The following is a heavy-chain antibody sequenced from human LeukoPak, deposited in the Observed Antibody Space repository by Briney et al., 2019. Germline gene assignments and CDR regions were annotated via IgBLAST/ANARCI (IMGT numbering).Heavy chain of an antibody. CDR1: GFTFSSYA. D-gene: IGHD5-24*01. J-gene: IGHJ4*02. V-gene: IGHV3-23*01. Sequence: PGGSLRLSCAASGFTFSSYAMSWVRQAPGKGLEWVSAISGSGGSTYYADSVKGRFTISRDNSKNTLYLQMNSLRAEDTAVYYCAKRPREMATTFYYFDYWGQGTLVTVSS. CDR2: ISGSGGST. CDR3: AKRPREMATTFYYFDY.